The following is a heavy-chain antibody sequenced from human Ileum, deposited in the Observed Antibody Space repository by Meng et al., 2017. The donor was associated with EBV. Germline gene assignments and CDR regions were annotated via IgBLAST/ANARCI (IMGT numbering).Heavy chain of an antibody. V-gene: IGHV4-4*02. J-gene: IGHJ4*02. CDR2: IYYSGST. D-gene: IGHD3-10*01. CDR3: ARGYGSGRDYFDY. Sequence: GQRQESGPWLVNPSGPLSLPSAVSGGSISSSNWWNWVRPPPGKGLEWIGEIYYSGSTIYNPSLKSRVTISVDKSKNLFSLKLSSVTAADTAVYYXARGYGSGRDYFDYWGQGTLVTVSS. CDR1: GGSISSSNW.